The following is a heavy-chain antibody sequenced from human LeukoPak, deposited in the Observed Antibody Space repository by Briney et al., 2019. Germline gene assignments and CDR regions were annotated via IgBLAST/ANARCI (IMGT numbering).Heavy chain of an antibody. V-gene: IGHV3-7*01. CDR3: AGDCLGRVCYRPLYYFDN. J-gene: IGHJ4*02. CDR1: RFTFSNYW. Sequence: TGGSLRLSCAASRFTFSNYWMSWVRQAPGKGLEWVANIKEDGSEQYYADSVKGRFTISRDNAKNSLFLPMNSLRVEDTAVYYCAGDCLGRVCYRPLYYFDNWGRGTLVTVSS. D-gene: IGHD2-8*02. CDR2: IKEDGSEQ.